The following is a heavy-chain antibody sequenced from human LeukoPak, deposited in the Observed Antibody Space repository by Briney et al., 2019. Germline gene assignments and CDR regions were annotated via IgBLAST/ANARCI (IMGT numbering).Heavy chain of an antibody. CDR2: INPTSGST. CDR1: GYTFPSYF. CDR3: ARTAARRFDY. V-gene: IGHV1-46*01. Sequence: ASVKVSCKASGYTFPSYFMHWVRQAPGQGLEWMGIINPTSGSTTYAQKFQGRVTMTRDTSTSTVYMELSSLRSDDTAVYYCARTAARRFDYWGQGTLVTVSS. J-gene: IGHJ4*02. D-gene: IGHD6-6*01.